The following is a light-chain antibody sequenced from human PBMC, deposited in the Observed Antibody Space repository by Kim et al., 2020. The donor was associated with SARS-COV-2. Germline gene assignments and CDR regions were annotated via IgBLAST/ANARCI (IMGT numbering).Light chain of an antibody. J-gene: IGKJ1*01. CDR2: DAS. V-gene: IGKV1-5*01. Sequence: DIQMTQSPSTLSASVGDRVTITCRASPSIDTWLAWYQQKPGKAPKLLIYDASSLESGVPSRFSGRGSAAEFTLTITSLQPDDFATYFCQQYKTYPWTFGQGTKVDIK. CDR1: PSIDTW. CDR3: QQYKTYPWT.